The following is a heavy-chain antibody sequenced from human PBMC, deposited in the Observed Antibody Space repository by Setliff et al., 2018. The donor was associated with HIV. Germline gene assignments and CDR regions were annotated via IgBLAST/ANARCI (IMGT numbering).Heavy chain of an antibody. CDR1: RFPFSDAW. D-gene: IGHD3-16*01. CDR2: IKNKKNGGTG. V-gene: IGHV3-15*01. Sequence: PGGSLRLSCAATRFPFSDAWMTWVRQAPGKGLEWVARIKNKKNGGTGHYAAPVEGRFTISRDDSKNTLYLEMNNLKTEDTAVYYCTTDRFVWGQGTLVTVSS. J-gene: IGHJ4*02. CDR3: TTDRFV.